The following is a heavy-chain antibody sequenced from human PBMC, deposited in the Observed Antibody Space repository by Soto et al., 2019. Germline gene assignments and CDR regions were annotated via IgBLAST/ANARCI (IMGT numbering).Heavy chain of an antibody. V-gene: IGHV3-9*01. D-gene: IGHD3-16*01. CDR1: GFTFDDNA. J-gene: IGHJ4*02. CDR3: AISQDRGGRTTFIY. CDR2: INWKSDI. Sequence: GGSLRLSCAVSGFTFDDNAMHLVRQAPEKGLEWVSGINWKSDIGYADSVKGRFTISRDNAEKSLYLQMNSLRAEDTALYYCAISQDRGGRTTFIYWGEGTQVTVSS.